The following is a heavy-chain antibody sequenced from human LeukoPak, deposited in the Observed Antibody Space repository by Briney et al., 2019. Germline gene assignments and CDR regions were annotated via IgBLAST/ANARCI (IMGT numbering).Heavy chain of an antibody. CDR2: IKRDGSEK. CDR1: GFTFSNYW. CDR3: VRAMDV. J-gene: IGHJ6*02. V-gene: IGHV3-7*04. Sequence: GGSLRLSCAASGFTFSNYWMNWVRQAPGKGLEWVANIKRDGSEKYYVDSVKGRFTISRDNAKNSLYLQMNSLRAEDTAAYYCVRAMDVWGQGTTVTVSS.